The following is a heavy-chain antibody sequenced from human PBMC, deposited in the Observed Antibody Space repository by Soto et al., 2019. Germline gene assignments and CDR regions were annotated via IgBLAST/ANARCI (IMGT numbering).Heavy chain of an antibody. V-gene: IGHV1-3*05. J-gene: IGHJ4*02. CDR3: ATEGFDY. CDR2: INAGNGNL. Sequence: QVQLVQSGAEENKPGASVKVSCKASGYTFTNYTMHWVRQAPGQRLAWMGWINAGNGNLVISRQFQGRVTIARDTSASTAYMELSSLRPEDTAVYYCATEGFDYWGQGTLVTVSS. CDR1: GYTFTNYT.